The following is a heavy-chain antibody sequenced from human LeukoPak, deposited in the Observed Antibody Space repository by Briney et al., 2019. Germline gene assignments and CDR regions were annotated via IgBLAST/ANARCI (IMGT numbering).Heavy chain of an antibody. CDR2: FDPEDGET. CDR3: ALQLELSFPLVY. V-gene: IGHV1-69-2*01. D-gene: IGHD1-7*01. Sequence: ASVKIPCKVSGYTFTDYYMHWVQQAPGTGLEWMGLFDPEDGETIYAEKFQDRVTITADTSTDKAYMALSSLSSEDTHVYLVALQLELSFPLVYWGQGTLVTVSS. J-gene: IGHJ4*02. CDR1: GYTFTDYY.